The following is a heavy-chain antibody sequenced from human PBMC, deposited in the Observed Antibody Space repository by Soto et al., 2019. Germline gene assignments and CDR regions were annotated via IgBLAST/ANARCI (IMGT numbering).Heavy chain of an antibody. CDR3: ARVNTVGGY. D-gene: IGHD4-17*01. CDR1: GFTFSNYW. V-gene: IGHV3-7*01. J-gene: IGHJ4*02. CDR2: IKQDGSEK. Sequence: ESGGDLVQPGGSLRLSCAASGFTFSNYWMSWVRQAPGKGLEWVANIKQDGSEKHYVDSVKGRFTISRDNAKNSLYLQMNSLRAEDTAVYYCARVNTVGGYWGQGTLVTVSS.